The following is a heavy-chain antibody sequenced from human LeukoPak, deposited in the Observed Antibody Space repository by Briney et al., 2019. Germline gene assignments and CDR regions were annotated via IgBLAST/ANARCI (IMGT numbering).Heavy chain of an antibody. CDR1: GFAFRDYA. CDR2: ISGSGATT. CDR3: AKEMKPWMHFDY. V-gene: IGHV3-23*01. J-gene: IGHJ4*02. Sequence: GGSLRLSCAASGFAFRDYAMSWVRQAPGKGLEWVSVISGSGATTHYTDSVKGRFTISRDNYKNTVSLEMNSLRAGDTAVYYCAKEMKPWMHFDYWGQGTLVTVSS. D-gene: IGHD5-12*01.